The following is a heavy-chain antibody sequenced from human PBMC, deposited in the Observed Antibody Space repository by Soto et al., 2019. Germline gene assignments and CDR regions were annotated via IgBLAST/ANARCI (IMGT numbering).Heavy chain of an antibody. CDR1: GFSLSTSGVG. J-gene: IGHJ3*01. D-gene: IGHD6-19*01. Sequence: QITLKESGPTLVKPTQTLTLTCTFSGFSLSTSGVGVGWIRQPPGKALECLAPIYWDDDKRYRPSLKSRLTITKDTSKNQVVLTMTNMDPVDTATYYGAQRGQWLVPDAFDFWGQGTMVTVSS. V-gene: IGHV2-5*02. CDR3: AQRGQWLVPDAFDF. CDR2: IYWDDDK.